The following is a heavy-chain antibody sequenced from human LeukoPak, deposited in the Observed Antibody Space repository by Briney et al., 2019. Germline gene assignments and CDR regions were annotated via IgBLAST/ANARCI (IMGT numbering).Heavy chain of an antibody. V-gene: IGHV1-69*04. CDR3: AKASSGWLSLYFDY. CDR1: GGTFSSYA. Sequence: SVKVSCKASGGTFSSYAISWVRQAPGQGLEWMGRIIPILGIANYAQKFQGRVTITADKSTSTAYMELSSLRSEDTAVYYCAKASSGWLSLYFDYWGQGTLVTVSS. CDR2: IIPILGIA. D-gene: IGHD6-19*01. J-gene: IGHJ4*02.